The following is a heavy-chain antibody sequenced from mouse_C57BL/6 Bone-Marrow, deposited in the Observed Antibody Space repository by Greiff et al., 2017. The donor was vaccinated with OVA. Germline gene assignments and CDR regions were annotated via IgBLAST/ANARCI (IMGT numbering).Heavy chain of an antibody. Sequence: VQLQQPGAELVRPGSSVKLSCKASGYTFTSYWMDWVKQRPGQGLEWIGNIYPSDSETHYNQKFKDKATLTVDKSSSTAYMQLSSLTSEDSAVYDCARRRDYYGNWYFDVWGTGTTVTVSS. J-gene: IGHJ1*03. CDR2: IYPSDSET. V-gene: IGHV1-61*01. D-gene: IGHD1-1*02. CDR1: GYTFTSYW. CDR3: ARRRDYYGNWYFDV.